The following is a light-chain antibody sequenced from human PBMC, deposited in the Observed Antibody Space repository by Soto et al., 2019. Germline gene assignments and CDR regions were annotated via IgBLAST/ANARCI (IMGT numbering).Light chain of an antibody. Sequence: EIVLTQSPGTLSLSPGERATLSCRASQSVSSSNLAWYQQKPGQAPRLLIYGASSRATGIPDRFSGSGSGADFTLTISRLEPEDFAAYYCQQYGSSPFTFGPRTKVDI. V-gene: IGKV3-20*01. CDR1: QSVSSSN. J-gene: IGKJ3*01. CDR3: QQYGSSPFT. CDR2: GAS.